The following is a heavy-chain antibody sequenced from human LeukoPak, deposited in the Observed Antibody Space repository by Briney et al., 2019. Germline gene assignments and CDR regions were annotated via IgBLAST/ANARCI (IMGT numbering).Heavy chain of an antibody. CDR3: ARDATLLWFGETLGRNFDY. J-gene: IGHJ4*02. CDR1: GFTFSIYG. V-gene: IGHV3-30*02. Sequence: PGGSLRLSCIASGFTFSIYGMHWVRQAPGKGLEWVSFIRYDGSNKYYADSVKGRSTISRDNSENTLYLQMNSLRVEDTAVYYCARDATLLWFGETLGRNFDYWGQGTLVTVSS. CDR2: IRYDGSNK. D-gene: IGHD3-10*01.